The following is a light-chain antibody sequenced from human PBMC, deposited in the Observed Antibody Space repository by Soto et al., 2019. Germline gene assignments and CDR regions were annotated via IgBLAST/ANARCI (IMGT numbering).Light chain of an antibody. CDR2: GVS. CDR3: QQSNDWPRT. J-gene: IGKJ2*01. V-gene: IGKV3-15*01. Sequence: ETVMTQSPATLSVSPGERATLSCRASQSVSTNLAWYQQKPGQAPRLLIWGVSTGATGIPARFSGSGSGTEFTLTISGLQSEDSAVYYCQQSNDWPRTFGQGTKLEIK. CDR1: QSVSTN.